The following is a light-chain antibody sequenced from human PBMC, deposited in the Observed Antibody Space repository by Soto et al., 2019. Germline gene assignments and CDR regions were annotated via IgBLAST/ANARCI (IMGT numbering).Light chain of an antibody. CDR2: DVS. V-gene: IGLV2-11*01. CDR1: SSDVGGYNY. J-gene: IGLJ1*01. CDR3: CSYAGSYTYV. Sequence: QSSLTEPRWVSVSPGQSVTVSCTGTSSDVGGYNYVSWYQQHPGEAPKLMIYDVSKRPSGVPDRFSGSKSGNTASLTISGLQAEDEADYYCCSYAGSYTYVFGTGTKVTVL.